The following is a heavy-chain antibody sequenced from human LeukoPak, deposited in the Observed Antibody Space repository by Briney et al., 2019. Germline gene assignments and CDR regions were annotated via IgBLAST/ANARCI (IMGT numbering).Heavy chain of an antibody. J-gene: IGHJ4*02. CDR2: IYTSGST. CDR3: ARSRYYYDSSGYYYKGIYYFDY. CDR1: GGSISSYY. Sequence: SGTLSLTCTVSGGSISSYYWSWIRQPAGKGLEWIGRIYTSGSTNYNPSLKSRVTMSVDTSKNQFSLKLSSVTAADTAVYYCARSRYYYDSSGYYYKGIYYFDYWGQGTLVTVSS. D-gene: IGHD3-22*01. V-gene: IGHV4-4*07.